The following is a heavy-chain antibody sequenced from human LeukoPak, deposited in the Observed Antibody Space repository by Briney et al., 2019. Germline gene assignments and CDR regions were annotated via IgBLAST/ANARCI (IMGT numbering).Heavy chain of an antibody. V-gene: IGHV1-24*01. Sequence: GASVKVSCKVSGYPLSELSMHWVRQAPGKGLEWMGGFDPEDGETIYAQKLQGRVTMTEDTSTDTAYMELSSLRSEDTAVYYCAREADSSGYYFRYWGQGTLVTVSS. J-gene: IGHJ4*02. CDR2: FDPEDGET. CDR3: AREADSSGYYFRY. CDR1: GYPLSELS. D-gene: IGHD3-22*01.